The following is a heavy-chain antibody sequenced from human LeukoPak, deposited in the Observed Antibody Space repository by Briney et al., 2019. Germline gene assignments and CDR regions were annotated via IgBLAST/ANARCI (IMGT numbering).Heavy chain of an antibody. CDR2: ISSSSSYI. V-gene: IGHV3-21*01. J-gene: IGHJ4*02. CDR1: GFTFSSYS. Sequence: GGSLRLSCAASGFTFSSYSMNWVRQAPGKGLEWVSSISSSSSYIYYADSVKGRFTISRDNAKNSLYLQMNSLRAEGTAVYYCARDRSWNYEDWGQGTLVTVSS. D-gene: IGHD1-7*01. CDR3: ARDRSWNYED.